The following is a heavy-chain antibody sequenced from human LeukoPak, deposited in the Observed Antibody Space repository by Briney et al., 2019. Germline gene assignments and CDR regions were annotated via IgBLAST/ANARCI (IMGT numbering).Heavy chain of an antibody. J-gene: IGHJ3*01. V-gene: IGHV3-15*01. Sequence: PGGSLRLSCAASGFTFSNVWMTWVRQAPGKGLEGVGRINSKSDGGTTDYPAPVKGRFTISRDDSQNTLYLQMNSLKTEDTAVYYCATSLSVASLYAFDLWGQGTMVTVSS. D-gene: IGHD4-23*01. CDR2: INSKSDGGTT. CDR3: ATSLSVASLYAFDL. CDR1: GFTFSNVW.